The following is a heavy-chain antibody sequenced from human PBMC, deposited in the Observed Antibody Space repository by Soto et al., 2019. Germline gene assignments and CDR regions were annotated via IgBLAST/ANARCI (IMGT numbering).Heavy chain of an antibody. J-gene: IGHJ5*02. CDR2: IYYSGST. D-gene: IGHD6-19*01. CDR3: ARDQAGAYNWFDP. V-gene: IGHV4-30-4*01. CDR1: GGSISSGDYY. Sequence: PSETLSLTCTVSGGSISSGDYYWSWIRQPPGKGLEWIGYIYYSGSTYYNPSLKSRVTISVDTSKNQFSLKLSSVTAADTAVYYCARDQAGAYNWFDPWGQGTLVTVSS.